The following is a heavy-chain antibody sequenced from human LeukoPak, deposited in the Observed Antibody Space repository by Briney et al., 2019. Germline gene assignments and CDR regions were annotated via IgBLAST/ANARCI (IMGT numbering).Heavy chain of an antibody. CDR2: ISYDGSNK. J-gene: IGHJ3*02. Sequence: GGSLRLSCAAPGFTFSSYAMHWVRQAPGKGLEWVAVISYDGSNKYYADSVKGRFTISRDNSKNTLYLQMNSLRAEDTAVYYCARDMVLYYDSSGDDAFDIWGQGTMVTVSS. D-gene: IGHD3-22*01. CDR3: ARDMVLYYDSSGDDAFDI. V-gene: IGHV3-30-3*01. CDR1: GFTFSSYA.